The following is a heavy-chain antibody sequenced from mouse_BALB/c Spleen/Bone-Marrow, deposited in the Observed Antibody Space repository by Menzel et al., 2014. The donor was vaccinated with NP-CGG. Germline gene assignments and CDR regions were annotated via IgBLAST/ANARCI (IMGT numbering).Heavy chain of an antibody. CDR2: ISDGGSYA. D-gene: IGHD1-1*01. CDR3: ARDIRCYGSIYGYLDV. J-gene: IGHJ1*01. Sequence: EVQLVESGGGLVKPGGSLKLSCAASGFIFSDYYMYWVRQTPEKRLVWVATISDGGSYAYYPDSAKGRFPISRDHAKNNVCLQMSSLKSEDTAMYYCARDIRCYGSIYGYLDVWGAGTAVTVSS. V-gene: IGHV5-4*02. CDR1: GFIFSDYY.